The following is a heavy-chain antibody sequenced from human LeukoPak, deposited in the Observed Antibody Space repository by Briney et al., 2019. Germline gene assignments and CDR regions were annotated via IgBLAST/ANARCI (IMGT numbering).Heavy chain of an antibody. Sequence: ASVKVSCKTSGYSFTSYGISWVRQAPGQGLEWLGWISGYNGRTDYSQKLQGRVTMTTDTSTSTVYMELSSLRSEDTAVYYCARDGAYNWNDYYFDYWGQGTLATVSS. CDR2: ISGYNGRT. CDR3: ARDGAYNWNDYYFDY. V-gene: IGHV1-18*01. D-gene: IGHD1-1*01. J-gene: IGHJ4*02. CDR1: GYSFTSYG.